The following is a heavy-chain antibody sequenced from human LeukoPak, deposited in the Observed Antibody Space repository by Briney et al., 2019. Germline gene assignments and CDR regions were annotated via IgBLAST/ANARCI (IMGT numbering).Heavy chain of an antibody. V-gene: IGHV4-39*07. CDR2: LSYGGRT. J-gene: IGHJ4*02. Sequence: SETLSLTCTVPGDSIATRSHYWAWIRHSPGKGLQWLGSLSYGGRTSSNPSLNSPVSISTDLSKNQFSLKLPSVTAADTAVYYCVRDTGKIDGYFDSWGQGTPVTVSS. CDR3: VRDTGKIDGYFDS. D-gene: IGHD1-1*01. CDR1: GDSIATRSHY.